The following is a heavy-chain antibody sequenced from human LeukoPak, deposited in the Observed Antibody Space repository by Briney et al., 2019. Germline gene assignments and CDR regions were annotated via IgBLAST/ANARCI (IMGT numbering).Heavy chain of an antibody. Sequence: ASVKVSCKASGYTFTAYYMHWVRQAPGQGLEWMGWLNPDSGVTNLAQKFQGRVTMTRDTSISTAYMELVSLTFDDTAMYYCARGRPIVGTATGILQDYWGQGTLVTVSS. CDR2: LNPDSGVT. CDR3: ARGRPIVGTATGILQDY. CDR1: GYTFTAYY. D-gene: IGHD1-26*01. J-gene: IGHJ4*02. V-gene: IGHV1-2*02.